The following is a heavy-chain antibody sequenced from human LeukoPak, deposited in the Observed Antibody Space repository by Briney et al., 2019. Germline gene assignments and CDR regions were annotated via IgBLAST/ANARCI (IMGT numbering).Heavy chain of an antibody. CDR2: IYYSGST. D-gene: IGHD4-23*01. Sequence: SQTLSLTCTVSGGSISSGSYYWGWIRQPPGKGLEWIGSIYYSGSTYYNPSLKSRVTISVDTSKNQFSLKLSSVTAADTAVYYCARMTTVVTPGAFGYWGQGTLVTVSS. V-gene: IGHV4-39*07. J-gene: IGHJ4*02. CDR3: ARMTTVVTPGAFGY. CDR1: GGSISSGSYY.